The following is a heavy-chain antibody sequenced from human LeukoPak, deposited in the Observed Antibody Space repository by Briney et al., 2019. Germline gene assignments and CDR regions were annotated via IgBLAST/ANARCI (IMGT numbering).Heavy chain of an antibody. CDR1: GSTFSSYG. CDR3: AREYSSGWYYFDY. D-gene: IGHD6-19*01. Sequence: GGSLRLSCAASGSTFSSYGMHWVRQAPGKGLEWVAIIWYDGSKKYYADSVKGRFTISRDNFKNTLFLQMNSLRVEDTAVYYCAREYSSGWYYFDYWGQGTLVTVSS. V-gene: IGHV3-33*01. CDR2: IWYDGSKK. J-gene: IGHJ4*02.